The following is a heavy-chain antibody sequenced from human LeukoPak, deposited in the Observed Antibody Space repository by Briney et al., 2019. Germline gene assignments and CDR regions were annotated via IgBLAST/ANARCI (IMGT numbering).Heavy chain of an antibody. V-gene: IGHV3-23*01. CDR3: AKDGLQFSELLPPLGY. D-gene: IGHD3-3*01. CDR1: GFTFSNCW. J-gene: IGHJ4*02. CDR2: INGNAGST. Sequence: PGGSLSLSCAASGFTFSNCWLSWVRQAPGKGLEWVLLINGNAGSTYYADSVKGRFTISRDITKNTLYLQMNSLRAEDTAVYYCAKDGLQFSELLPPLGYWGQGTLVTVSS.